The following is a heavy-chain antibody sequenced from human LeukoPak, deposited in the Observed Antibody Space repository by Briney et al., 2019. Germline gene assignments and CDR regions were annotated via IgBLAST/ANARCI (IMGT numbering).Heavy chain of an antibody. CDR3: ARDVGSGWPFDY. CDR2: ISSSSSYI. V-gene: IGHV3-21*01. D-gene: IGHD6-19*01. Sequence: PGGSLRLSCAASGFTFSSYWMSWVRQAPGKGLEWVSSISSSSSYIYYADSVKGRFTISRDNAKNSLYLQMNSLRAEDTAVYYCARDVGSGWPFDYWGQGTLVTVSS. J-gene: IGHJ4*02. CDR1: GFTFSSYW.